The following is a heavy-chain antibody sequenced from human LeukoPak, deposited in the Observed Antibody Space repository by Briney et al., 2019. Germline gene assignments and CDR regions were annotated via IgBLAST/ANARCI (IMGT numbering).Heavy chain of an antibody. J-gene: IGHJ4*02. CDR3: ATSLGPLAEY. Sequence: GGSLRLSCAASGFTFSSYWMNWVRQAPGKGLVWVSRIASDGSSTTYADSVKGRFSISRDNAKNTLYLQMNSLRVEDTAVYYCATSLGPLAEYWGQGIPVTVSS. CDR2: IASDGSST. V-gene: IGHV3-74*01. CDR1: GFTFSSYW. D-gene: IGHD7-27*01.